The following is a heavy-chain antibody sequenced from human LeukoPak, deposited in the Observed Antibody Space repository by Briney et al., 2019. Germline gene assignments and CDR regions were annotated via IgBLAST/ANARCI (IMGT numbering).Heavy chain of an antibody. J-gene: IGHJ4*02. D-gene: IGHD3-3*01. CDR1: GFTFSSYS. CDR2: ISSSSSYI. CDR3: ARGRRDDFWSGYPSPAFDY. V-gene: IGHV3-21*01. Sequence: GGSLRLSCAASGFTFSSYSMNWVRQAPGKGLEWVSSISSSSSYIYYADSVKGRFTISRDNAKNSLYLQMNSLRAEDTAVYYCARGRRDDFWSGYPSPAFDYWGQGTLVTVSS.